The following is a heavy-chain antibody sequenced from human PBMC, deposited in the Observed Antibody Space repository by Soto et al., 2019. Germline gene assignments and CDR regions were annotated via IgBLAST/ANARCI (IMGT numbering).Heavy chain of an antibody. V-gene: IGHV1-69*13. CDR1: GGTFSSYA. CDR2: IIPIFGTA. Sequence: GASVKVSCKASGGTFSSYAISWVRQAPGQGLEWMGGIIPIFGTANYAQKFQGRVTITADESTSTAYMELSSVTAADTAVYYCARGERYWYPNWFDPWGQGTLVTVSS. CDR3: ARGERYWYPNWFDP. J-gene: IGHJ5*02. D-gene: IGHD2-8*02.